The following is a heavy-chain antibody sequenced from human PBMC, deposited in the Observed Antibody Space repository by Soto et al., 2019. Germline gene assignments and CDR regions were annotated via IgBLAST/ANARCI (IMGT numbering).Heavy chain of an antibody. CDR3: AREDSLGVVAAKIDVFDI. CDR1: GGSISSYY. CDR2: IYTSGST. D-gene: IGHD2-15*01. Sequence: PSETLSLTCTVSGGSISSYYWSWIRQPAGKGLEWIGRIYTSGSTNYNPSLKSRVTMSVDTSKNQFSLKLSSVTAADTAVYYCAREDSLGVVAAKIDVFDIWGQGTTVTVSS. V-gene: IGHV4-4*07. J-gene: IGHJ3*02.